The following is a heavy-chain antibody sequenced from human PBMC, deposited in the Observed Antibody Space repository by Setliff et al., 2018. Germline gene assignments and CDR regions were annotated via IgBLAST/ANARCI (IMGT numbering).Heavy chain of an antibody. CDR3: ARDLTGTSGY. J-gene: IGHJ4*02. Sequence: ASVKVSCKASGYTFTSYAMHWVRQAPGQRLEWMGWMNAGNGNTEYSQKFKGRVTLSRDTSANIAYMELSSLRSEDTAVFYCARDLTGTSGYWGQGTLVTVSS. CDR1: GYTFTSYA. D-gene: IGHD1-7*01. CDR2: MNAGNGNT. V-gene: IGHV1-3*01.